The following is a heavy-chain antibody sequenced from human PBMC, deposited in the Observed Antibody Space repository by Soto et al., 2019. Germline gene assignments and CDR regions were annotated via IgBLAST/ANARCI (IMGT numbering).Heavy chain of an antibody. D-gene: IGHD2-2*01. J-gene: IGHJ6*02. V-gene: IGHV4-39*01. CDR3: ARLVWPAGNYGMAV. CDR2: IYYSGST. CDR1: VGSIGSISGY. Sequence: PSETLRVTCTVAVGSIGSISGYWGWIRKPPGKGLEWIGSIYYSGSTYYNPSLKSRVTISVDTSKNQFSLKLSSVTAADTAVYYCARLVWPAGNYGMAVWGHGATVTVSS.